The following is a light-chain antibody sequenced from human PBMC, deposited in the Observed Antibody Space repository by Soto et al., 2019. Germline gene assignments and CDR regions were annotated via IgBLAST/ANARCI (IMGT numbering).Light chain of an antibody. CDR2: GTS. CDR1: QSVSSTY. V-gene: IGKV3-20*01. Sequence: EVVLTQSPGTLSLSPGDRATLSCRASQSVSSTYLAWYQQKPGQAPRLLMYGTSTRATGIPDRFSGSGSGTDFTLTISRLEPEDFAVYYCQQYGSSPWTFGQGT. J-gene: IGKJ1*01. CDR3: QQYGSSPWT.